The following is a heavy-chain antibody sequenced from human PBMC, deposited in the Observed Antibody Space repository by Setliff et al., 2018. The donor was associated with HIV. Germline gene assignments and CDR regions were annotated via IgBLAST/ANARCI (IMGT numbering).Heavy chain of an antibody. Sequence: QPGGSLRLSCAASGFTFSSFAMTWVRQAPGKGLEWVTTIRGYDEATHYTDSVKGRFTISRDISRNTLYLQMNSLRVEDTAVYYCAKVGSSGYYEMCDYWGQGTLVTVSS. J-gene: IGHJ4*02. CDR2: IRGYDEAT. D-gene: IGHD5-12*01. V-gene: IGHV3-23*01. CDR1: GFTFSSFA. CDR3: AKVGSSGYYEMCDY.